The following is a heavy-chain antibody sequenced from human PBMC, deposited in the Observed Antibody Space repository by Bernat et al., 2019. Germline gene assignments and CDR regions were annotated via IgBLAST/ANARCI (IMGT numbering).Heavy chain of an antibody. Sequence: QVQLVESGGGVVQPGRSLRLSCAASGFTFSSYGMHWVRQAPGKGLEWVAVIWYDGSNKYYADSVKGRFTISRDNSKNTLYLQMNSLRAEDTAVYYCARDMRGSGGYWTPHYGMDVWGQGTTVTVSS. J-gene: IGHJ6*02. D-gene: IGHD3-10*01. CDR3: ARDMRGSGGYWTPHYGMDV. CDR2: IWYDGSNK. V-gene: IGHV3-33*01. CDR1: GFTFSSYG.